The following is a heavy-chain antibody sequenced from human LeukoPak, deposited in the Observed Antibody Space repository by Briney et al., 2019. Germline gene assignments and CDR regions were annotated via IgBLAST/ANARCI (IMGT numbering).Heavy chain of an antibody. CDR1: GGSISNYY. V-gene: IGHV3-21*01. CDR3: ARQGVGYDEPIDY. D-gene: IGHD5-12*01. CDR2: ISSSSSYI. J-gene: IGHJ4*02. Sequence: ETLSLTCTVSGGSISNYYWNWVRQAPGKGLEWVSSISSSSSYIYYADSVKGRFTISRDNAKKSLYLQMNSLRAEDTAVYYCARQGVGYDEPIDYWGQGTLVTVSS.